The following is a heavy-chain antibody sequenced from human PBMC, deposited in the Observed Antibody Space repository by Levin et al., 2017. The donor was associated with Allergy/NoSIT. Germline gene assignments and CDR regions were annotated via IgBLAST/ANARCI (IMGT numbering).Heavy chain of an antibody. J-gene: IGHJ4*02. V-gene: IGHV3-30*18. D-gene: IGHD6-13*01. CDR2: ISYDGSHQ. CDR3: AKTHNSSLSFDQ. CDR1: GFSFSNYG. Sequence: RAGGSLRLSCAASGFSFSNYGMHWVRQAPGKGLEWVAIISYDGSHQYYADSVKGRFTISRDNSKNTLSLQMSSLRPEDTAVYYCAKTHNSSLSFDQWGQGTLVTVSS.